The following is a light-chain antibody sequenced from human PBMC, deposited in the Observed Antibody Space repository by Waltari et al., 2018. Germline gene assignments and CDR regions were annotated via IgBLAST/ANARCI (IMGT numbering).Light chain of an antibody. J-gene: IGLJ2*01. CDR3: CSYAGSSNVV. Sequence: QSALTHPASVSGSPGQSITLSCPGTSRAVGSFTLCSWYQQHPGKAPKLMIYEGSKRPSGVSNRFSGSKSGNTASLTISGLQAEDEADYYCCSYAGSSNVVFGGGTKLTVL. V-gene: IGLV2-23*01. CDR2: EGS. CDR1: SRAVGSFTL.